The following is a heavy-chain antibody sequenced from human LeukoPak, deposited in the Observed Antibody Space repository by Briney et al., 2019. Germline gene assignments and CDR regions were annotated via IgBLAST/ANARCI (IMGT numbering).Heavy chain of an antibody. CDR2: INSDGSST. CDR1: GFTFGTYW. Sequence: PGGSLRLSCGASGFTFGTYWMHWVRQAPGKGLVWVSRINSDGSSTSYADSVRGRFSISGDNAKNTLYLQMNSLRAEDTAVYYCARGLSGYASSLGYWGQGTLVTVSA. V-gene: IGHV3-74*01. CDR3: ARGLSGYASSLGY. D-gene: IGHD6-6*01. J-gene: IGHJ4*02.